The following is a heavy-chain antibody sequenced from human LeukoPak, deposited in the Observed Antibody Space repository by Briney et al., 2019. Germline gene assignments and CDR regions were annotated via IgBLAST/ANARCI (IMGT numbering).Heavy chain of an antibody. Sequence: ASVKVSCKASGYTFTDYYMHWVRQAPGQGLEWMGWINPNSGGTNFAQKFQGRVAMTSHTSISTAYMELGSLRSDDTAVYYCARARWQLVPYFDSWGQGTLVTVSS. CDR1: GYTFTDYY. CDR2: INPNSGGT. V-gene: IGHV1-2*02. J-gene: IGHJ4*02. CDR3: ARARWQLVPYFDS. D-gene: IGHD6-6*01.